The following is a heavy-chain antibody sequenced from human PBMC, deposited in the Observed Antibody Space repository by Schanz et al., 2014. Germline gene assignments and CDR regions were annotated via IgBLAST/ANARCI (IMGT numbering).Heavy chain of an antibody. CDR3: ARKTDSSGTGDY. Sequence: EVQLVESGGGVVQPGESLRLSCAVSGFSFSSYSMSWVRQAPGKGLEWIAYISSGGTTIYYADSVKGRFTISRDNSKNTMYLQMNSLRAEDTAVYYCARKTDSSGTGDYWGQGTLVTVSS. CDR1: GFSFSSYS. D-gene: IGHD6-19*01. CDR2: ISSGGTTI. V-gene: IGHV3-48*01. J-gene: IGHJ4*02.